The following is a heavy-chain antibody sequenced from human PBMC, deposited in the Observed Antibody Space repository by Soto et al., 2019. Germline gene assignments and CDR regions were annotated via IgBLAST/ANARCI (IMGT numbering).Heavy chain of an antibody. CDR2: ISSNGGST. CDR3: ARGDYYYYYMDV. V-gene: IGHV3-64*01. J-gene: IGHJ6*03. Sequence: GGSLRLSCAASGFTFSSYAMHWVRQAPGKGLEYVSAISSNGGSTYYANSVKGRFTISRDNSKNTLYLQMGSLRAEDMAVYYCARGDYYYYYMDVWGKGTTVTVSS. CDR1: GFTFSSYA.